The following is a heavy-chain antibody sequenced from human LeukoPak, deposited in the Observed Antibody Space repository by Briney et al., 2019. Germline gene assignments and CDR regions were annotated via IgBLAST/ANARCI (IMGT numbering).Heavy chain of an antibody. CDR1: GFTFDDYG. CDR3: ARNRGGVTRYYFDY. J-gene: IGHJ4*02. Sequence: GGSLRLSCAASGFTFDDYGMSWVRQTPGKGLEWVSGISWNGGSTGYADSVKGRFTISRDNAENSLYLQMNRLRAEDTALYYGARNRGGVTRYYFDYWGQGTLVTVSS. V-gene: IGHV3-20*04. CDR2: ISWNGGST. D-gene: IGHD4-23*01.